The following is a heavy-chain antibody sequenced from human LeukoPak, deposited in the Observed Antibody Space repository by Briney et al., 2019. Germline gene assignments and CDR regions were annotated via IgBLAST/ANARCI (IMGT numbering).Heavy chain of an antibody. CDR1: GGSISSYY. D-gene: IGHD5-12*01. CDR2: IYTSGST. V-gene: IGHV4-4*07. J-gene: IGHJ3*02. CDR3: ARDLVRVATIGDAFDI. Sequence: SETLSLICTVSGGSISSYYWSWIRQPAGKGLEWIGRIYTSGSTNYNPSLKSRVTMSVDTSKNQFSLKLSSVTAADTAVYYCARDLVRVATIGDAFDIWGQGTMVTVSS.